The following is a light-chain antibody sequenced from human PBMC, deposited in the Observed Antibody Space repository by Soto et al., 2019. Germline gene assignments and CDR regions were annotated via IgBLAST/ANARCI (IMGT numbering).Light chain of an antibody. CDR2: EVN. CDR1: SSDIGAYKY. CDR3: NSYTGSNTWM. Sequence: QSALTQPASVSGSPGQPITISCSGTSSDIGAYKYVSWYQQHPGKVPKLMIYEVNNRPSGVSDRFSGSKSGNTASLTISGLQAEDEADYYCNSYTGSNTWMFGGGTKLTVL. J-gene: IGLJ3*02. V-gene: IGLV2-14*01.